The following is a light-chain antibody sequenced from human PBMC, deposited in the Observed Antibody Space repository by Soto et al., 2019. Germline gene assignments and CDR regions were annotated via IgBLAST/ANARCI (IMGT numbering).Light chain of an antibody. CDR3: QQADSFPLS. CDR1: QGISRY. J-gene: IGKJ4*01. CDR2: AAS. Sequence: DIQLTQSPSFLSASVGDRVTITCRASQGISRYLACYQQKPGEAPKLLIYAASTLQSGVPSRFSGSGYGTDFTLTISSLQPEDFATYYCQQADSFPLSFGGGTKVDI. V-gene: IGKV1-9*01.